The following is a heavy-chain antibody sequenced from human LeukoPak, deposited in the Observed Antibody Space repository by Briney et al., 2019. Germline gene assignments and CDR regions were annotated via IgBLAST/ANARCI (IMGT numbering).Heavy chain of an antibody. CDR3: ARVNSALVVSLEGSWAGSLGFDH. CDR1: KFTFSNYT. Sequence: GGSLRLSCAASKFTFSNYTLTWVRQSPGKGLDWVSSISGSSRYIHYSDSVKGRFTISRDNAKNSLYLQMDSLTADDTAAYYCARVNSALVVSLEGSWAGSLGFDHWGQGTLVTVSS. D-gene: IGHD3-3*01. CDR2: ISGSSRYI. V-gene: IGHV3-21*06. J-gene: IGHJ4*02.